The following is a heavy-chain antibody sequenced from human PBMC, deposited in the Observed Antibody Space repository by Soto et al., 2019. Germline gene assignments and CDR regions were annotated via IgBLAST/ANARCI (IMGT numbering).Heavy chain of an antibody. D-gene: IGHD2-8*01. J-gene: IGHJ6*02. CDR3: ARGTIGASSVADIMDPSKQHCSMDV. V-gene: IGHV1-8*01. CDR2: INHNNGDT. Sequence: QVHLVQSGAEVKKPGASVKVSCEASGYTFTNYDISWVRQAPGQGLEWLGWINHNNGDTASAQKFQGRVTMSWNTSINTAYLELTGLTSEDTAVYHCARGTIGASSVADIMDPSKQHCSMDVWGQGTTVTVSS. CDR1: GYTFTNYD.